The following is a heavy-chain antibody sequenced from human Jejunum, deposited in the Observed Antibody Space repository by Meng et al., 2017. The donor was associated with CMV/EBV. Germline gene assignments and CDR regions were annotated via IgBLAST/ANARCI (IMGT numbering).Heavy chain of an antibody. CDR3: AKDDCDITNCWQYYGLDV. V-gene: IGHV3-30*02. J-gene: IGHJ6*02. CDR2: IRYDGRNK. CDR1: FSNYG. D-gene: IGHD2-2*01. Sequence: FSNYGMHWVRLAPGKGLEWVAFIRYDGRNKFYADSVKGRFTISRDNSKNTLSMQMNSLRAEDTAVYYCAKDDCDITNCWQYYGLDVWGQGTLVTVSS.